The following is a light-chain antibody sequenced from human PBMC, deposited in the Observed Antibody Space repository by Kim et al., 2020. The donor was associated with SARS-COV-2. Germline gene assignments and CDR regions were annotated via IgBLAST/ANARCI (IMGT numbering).Light chain of an antibody. CDR2: DAS. J-gene: IGKJ2*01. V-gene: IGKV1-5*01. CDR1: QIISSW. CDR3: QQYNSYLYT. Sequence: SASVGDRVTITCRASQIISSWLAWYQQKPGKAPKLLIYDASSLESGVPSRFSGSGSGTEFTLTISSLQPDDFATYYCQQYNSYLYTFGQGTKLEI.